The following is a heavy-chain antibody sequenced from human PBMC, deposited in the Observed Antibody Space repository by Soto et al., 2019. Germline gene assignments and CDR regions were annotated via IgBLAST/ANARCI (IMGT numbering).Heavy chain of an antibody. CDR1: GFIFSAYG. CDR3: AEGIVGATTRLGY. CDR2: ISSSGSTI. J-gene: IGHJ4*02. D-gene: IGHD1-26*01. Sequence: GGSLRLSCAASGFIFSAYGMHWIRQAPGKGLEWVSYISSSGSTIYYADSVKGRFTISRDNAKNSLYLQMNSLRAEDTAVYYCAEGIVGATTRLGYWGQGTLVTVSS. V-gene: IGHV3-11*01.